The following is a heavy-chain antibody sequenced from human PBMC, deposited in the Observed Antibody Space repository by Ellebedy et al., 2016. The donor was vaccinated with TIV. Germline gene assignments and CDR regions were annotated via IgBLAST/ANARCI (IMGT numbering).Heavy chain of an antibody. V-gene: IGHV5-51*01. CDR1: GYSFTNYW. CDR3: TRGGNWFDP. Sequence: GESLKISCKGSGYSFTNYWIGWVRQMPGKGLEWMAIIYPGDSNTLYSPSFQGLVTISADKSISTAYLQWSSLKASDTAMYYCTRGGNWFDPWGQGTLVTVSS. J-gene: IGHJ5*02. CDR2: IYPGDSNT.